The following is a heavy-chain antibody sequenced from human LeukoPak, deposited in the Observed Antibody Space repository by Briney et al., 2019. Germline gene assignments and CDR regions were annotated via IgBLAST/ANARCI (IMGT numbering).Heavy chain of an antibody. D-gene: IGHD1-26*01. Sequence: GGSLRLSCAASGFTFSSYAMSWVRQAPGKGLEWVSAISGSGGSTYYADSVKGRSTISRDNSKNTLYLRMNSLRAEDTAVYYCAKEKWELLYAFDIWGQGTMVTVSS. J-gene: IGHJ3*02. V-gene: IGHV3-23*01. CDR3: AKEKWELLYAFDI. CDR2: ISGSGGST. CDR1: GFTFSSYA.